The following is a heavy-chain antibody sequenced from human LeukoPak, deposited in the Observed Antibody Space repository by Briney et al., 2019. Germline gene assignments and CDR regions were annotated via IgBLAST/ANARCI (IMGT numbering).Heavy chain of an antibody. CDR3: ARRRSWSERTFDY. CDR2: INHSGST. V-gene: IGHV4-34*01. D-gene: IGHD6-13*01. J-gene: IGHJ4*02. Sequence: SETLSLTCAVYGGSFSGYYWSWIRQPPGKGLEWIGEINHSGSTNYNPSLKSRVTISVDTSKSQFSLKLSSVTAADTAVYYCARRRSWSERTFDYWGQGTLVTVSS. CDR1: GGSFSGYY.